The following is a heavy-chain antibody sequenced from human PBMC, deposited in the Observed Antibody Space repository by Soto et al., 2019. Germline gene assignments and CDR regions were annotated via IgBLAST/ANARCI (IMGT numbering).Heavy chain of an antibody. Sequence: GGSLRLSCAASGFTFSSYSMNWVRQAPGKGLEWVSSISSSSSYIYYADSVKGRFTISRDNAKNSLYLQMNSLRAEDTAVYYCAKSPGIAAAGTDYWGQGTLVTVSS. D-gene: IGHD6-13*01. CDR3: AKSPGIAAAGTDY. V-gene: IGHV3-21*01. J-gene: IGHJ4*02. CDR1: GFTFSSYS. CDR2: ISSSSSYI.